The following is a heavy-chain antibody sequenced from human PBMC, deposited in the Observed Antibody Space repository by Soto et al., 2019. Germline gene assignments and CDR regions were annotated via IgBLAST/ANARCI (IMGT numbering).Heavy chain of an antibody. CDR3: ARETNDFPRKRNFDI. Sequence: QVQLVQSGAEVKKPGASVKVSCKASGYTFTGYYMHWLRQAPGQGLEWMGWINPNSGGTNYAQKFQGWVTMTRDTSISTAYMELRRLRSDDTAVYYCARETNDFPRKRNFDIWGQGTMVTVSS. CDR1: GYTFTGYY. V-gene: IGHV1-2*04. D-gene: IGHD3-3*01. CDR2: INPNSGGT. J-gene: IGHJ3*02.